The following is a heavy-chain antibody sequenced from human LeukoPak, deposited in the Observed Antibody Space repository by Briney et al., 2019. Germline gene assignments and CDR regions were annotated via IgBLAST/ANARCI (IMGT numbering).Heavy chain of an antibody. D-gene: IGHD4-23*01. CDR3: TRTVNSASDF. Sequence: GGSLRLSCAASGFTFSSYSMNWVRQAPGKGLEWVATINQNGGVKYYVDSVKGRFTISRDNAKTSLFLQMNSLRIDDTAMYYCTRTVNSASDFWGQGTLVTVSS. J-gene: IGHJ4*02. CDR2: INQNGGVK. V-gene: IGHV3-7*03. CDR1: GFTFSSYS.